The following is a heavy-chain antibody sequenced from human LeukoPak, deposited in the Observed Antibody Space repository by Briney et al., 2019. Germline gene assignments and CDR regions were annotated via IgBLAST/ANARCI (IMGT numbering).Heavy chain of an antibody. CDR1: GFTFSNAW. J-gene: IGHJ4*02. Sequence: PGGSLRLSCAASGFTFSNAWMSWVRQAPGKGLEWVGRIKSKTDGGTTDYAAPVKGRFTISRDDSKNTLYPQMNSLQTEDTAVYYCTHDVWSGGTFDYWGQGTLVTVSS. V-gene: IGHV3-15*01. CDR2: IKSKTDGGTT. D-gene: IGHD3-3*01. CDR3: THDVWSGGTFDY.